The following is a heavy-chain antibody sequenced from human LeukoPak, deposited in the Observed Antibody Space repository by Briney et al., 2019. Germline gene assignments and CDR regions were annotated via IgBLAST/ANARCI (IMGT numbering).Heavy chain of an antibody. D-gene: IGHD3-3*01. J-gene: IGHJ4*02. Sequence: PSVKVSCKASGGTFSSYTISWVRQAPGQGLEWMGWISAYNGNTNYAQKLQGRVTMTTDTSTSTAYMELRSLRSDDTAVYYCARITIFGVVISSFDYWGQGTLVTVSS. CDR2: ISAYNGNT. CDR3: ARITIFGVVISSFDY. CDR1: GGTFSSYT. V-gene: IGHV1-18*01.